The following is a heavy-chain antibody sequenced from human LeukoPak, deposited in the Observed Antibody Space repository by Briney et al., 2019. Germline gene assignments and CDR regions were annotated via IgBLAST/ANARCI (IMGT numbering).Heavy chain of an antibody. CDR3: TLYNY. CDR2: ISPSGGST. Sequence: ASVKVSCKASGYTFTSYYMHWVRQAPGQGPEWMGVISPSGGSTTYAQKFQGRVTITRDTSASTAYMELSSLRFDDMAVYYCTLYNYWGQGTLVTVSS. D-gene: IGHD2-2*02. CDR1: GYTFTSYY. J-gene: IGHJ4*02. V-gene: IGHV1-46*01.